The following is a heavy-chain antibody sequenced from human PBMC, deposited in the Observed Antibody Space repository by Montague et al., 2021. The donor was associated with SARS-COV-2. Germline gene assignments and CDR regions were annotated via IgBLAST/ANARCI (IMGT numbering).Heavy chain of an antibody. CDR3: TRDYRSIVGDGLDI. D-gene: IGHD3-16*02. J-gene: IGHJ3*02. CDR2: ISTSAYTT. CDR1: RFTFSNYD. V-gene: IGHV3-48*03. Sequence: GSLRLSCAASRFTFSNYDMNWVRQAPGKGPEWISYISTSAYTTSYAGSVKGRFTISRDNGKNSLYLQMNSLRVEDTAVYYCTRDYRSIVGDGLDIWGQGTKVTVSS.